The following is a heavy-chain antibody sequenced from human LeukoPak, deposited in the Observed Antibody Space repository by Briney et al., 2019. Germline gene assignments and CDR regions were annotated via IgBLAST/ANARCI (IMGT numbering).Heavy chain of an antibody. Sequence: SGPTLVNPTQTLTLTCTFSGFSLSTSGVGVGWIRQPPGKALEWLAFIFWNDDKRYSPFLKTRLTITKDTSKNQVVLTMTNMDPVDTATYYCAHSANYYGSGSHEYWGQGTLVTVSS. D-gene: IGHD3-10*01. J-gene: IGHJ4*02. CDR2: IFWNDDK. CDR3: AHSANYYGSGSHEY. V-gene: IGHV2-5*01. CDR1: GFSLSTSGVG.